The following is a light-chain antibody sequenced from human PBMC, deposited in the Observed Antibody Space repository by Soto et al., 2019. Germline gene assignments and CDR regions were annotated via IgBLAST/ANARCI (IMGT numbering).Light chain of an antibody. Sequence: QSAVTQPASVSASPGPSISLACAGTSNDIGAFDYVSRYQQHPGKAPKLIIFEVFNRPSGVSTRFSVSKSGSTASLTISGPQAVDDADYFFSSYTTFSAHVFGGGSKVTVL. J-gene: IGLJ2*01. V-gene: IGLV2-14*01. CDR1: SNDIGAFDY. CDR2: EVF. CDR3: SSYTTFSAHV.